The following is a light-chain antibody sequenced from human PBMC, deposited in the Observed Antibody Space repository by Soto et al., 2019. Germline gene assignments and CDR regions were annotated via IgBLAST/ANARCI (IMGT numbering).Light chain of an antibody. CDR2: EVS. J-gene: IGLJ3*02. Sequence: QSALTQPASVSGSPGQSITISCTGSSSDIGDYNYVSWYQHHPGKAPKLMIYEVSNRPSGVSTRFSGSKSGNTASLTISGLQAEDEADYYCSSYTGSSTWVFGGGTKLTVL. V-gene: IGLV2-14*01. CDR1: SSDIGDYNY. CDR3: SSYTGSSTWV.